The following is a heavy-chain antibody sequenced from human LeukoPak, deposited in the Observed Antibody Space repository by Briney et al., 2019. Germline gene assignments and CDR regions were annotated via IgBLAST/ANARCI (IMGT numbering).Heavy chain of an antibody. V-gene: IGHV3-48*01. CDR2: ISSSSSTI. J-gene: IGHJ4*02. CDR1: GFTFSSYS. CDR3: ARADCSSTSCYDDY. D-gene: IGHD2-2*01. Sequence: GSLRLSCAASGFTFSSYSMNWVRQAPGKGLEWVSYISSSSSTIYYADSVKGRFTISRDNAKNSLYLQMNSLRAEDTAVYYCARADCSSTSCYDDYWGQGTLVTVSS.